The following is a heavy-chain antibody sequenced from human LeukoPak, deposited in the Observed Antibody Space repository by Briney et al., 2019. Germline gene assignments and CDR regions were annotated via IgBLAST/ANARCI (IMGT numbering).Heavy chain of an antibody. CDR2: IYYSGST. V-gene: IGHV4-31*03. CDR1: GGSISSGGYY. D-gene: IGHD5-24*01. Sequence: SETLSLTCTVSGGSISSGGYYWSWIRQHPGKGLEWIGYIYYSGSTYYNPSLKSRVTISVDTSKNHFTLKLSSVTAADTAVYYCARVRDGAEYFQHWGQGTLVTVSS. CDR3: ARVRDGAEYFQH. J-gene: IGHJ1*01.